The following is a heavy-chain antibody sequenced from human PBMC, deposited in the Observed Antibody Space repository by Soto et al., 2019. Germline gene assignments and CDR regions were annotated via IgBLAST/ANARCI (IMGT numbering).Heavy chain of an antibody. Sequence: SETLSLTCTVSGGSISSYYWSWIRQPPGKGLEWIGYIYYSVSTNNNPSLKSRVTISVDTSKNQFSLKLSSVTAADTAVYYCARMTSGSLDYWGQGTLVTVSS. CDR2: IYYSVST. J-gene: IGHJ4*02. V-gene: IGHV4-59*08. D-gene: IGHD3-10*01. CDR3: ARMTSGSLDY. CDR1: GGSISSYY.